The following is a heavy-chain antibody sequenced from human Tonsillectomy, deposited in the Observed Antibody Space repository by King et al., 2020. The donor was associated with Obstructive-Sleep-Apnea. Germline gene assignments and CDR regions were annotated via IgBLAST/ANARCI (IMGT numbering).Heavy chain of an antibody. V-gene: IGHV3-7*01. CDR2: IKPDGSDK. Sequence: VQLVESGGGLVQPGGSLRLSCAASGFTFRSDWMSWVRQAPGKGLEWVATIKPDGSDKYYLHSVKGRFTISRDNAKNSLSLQMSSLRVEDTAVYYCARDTSGGWTPFDYWGQGTLVTVSS. CDR3: ARDTSGGWTPFDY. CDR1: GFTFRSDW. J-gene: IGHJ4*02. D-gene: IGHD6-19*01.